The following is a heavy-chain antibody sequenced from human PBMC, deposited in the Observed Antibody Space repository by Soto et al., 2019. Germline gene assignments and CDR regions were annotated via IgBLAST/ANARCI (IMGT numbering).Heavy chain of an antibody. CDR1: GGSISSYY. V-gene: IGHV4-59*01. CDR3: AREVVVNINWFDP. Sequence: PSETLSLTCTVSGGSISSYYWSWIRQPPGKGLEWIGYIYYSGSTNYNPSLKSRVTISVDTSKNQFSLKLSSVTAADTAVYYCAREVVVNINWFDPWGQGTLVTVSS. J-gene: IGHJ5*02. D-gene: IGHD2-15*01. CDR2: IYYSGST.